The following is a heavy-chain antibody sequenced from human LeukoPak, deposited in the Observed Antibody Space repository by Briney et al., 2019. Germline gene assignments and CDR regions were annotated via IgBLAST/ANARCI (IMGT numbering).Heavy chain of an antibody. D-gene: IGHD3-22*01. CDR3: ARTGVITMNFDY. CDR2: IYCSGST. CDR1: GGSISSYY. V-gene: IGHV4-59*01. J-gene: IGHJ4*02. Sequence: PSETLSLTCTVSGGSISSYYWSWIRQPPGKGLEWIGYIYCSGSTNYNPSLKSRVTISVDTSKNQFSLKLSSVTAADTAVYYCARTGVITMNFDYWGQGTLVTVSS.